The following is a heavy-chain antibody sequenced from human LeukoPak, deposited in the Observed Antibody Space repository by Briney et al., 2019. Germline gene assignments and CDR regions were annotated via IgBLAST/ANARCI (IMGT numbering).Heavy chain of an antibody. Sequence: ASGKVSCKASGYTFSSYGISWVRQAPGQGLEWMGWISAYNGNTNYAQKLQGRVTMSTDTSTSTAYMELRRLRSDDTAVYYCAREPQWELTGGFDYWGQGTLVTVSS. V-gene: IGHV1-18*01. D-gene: IGHD1-26*01. CDR3: AREPQWELTGGFDY. J-gene: IGHJ4*02. CDR2: ISAYNGNT. CDR1: GYTFSSYG.